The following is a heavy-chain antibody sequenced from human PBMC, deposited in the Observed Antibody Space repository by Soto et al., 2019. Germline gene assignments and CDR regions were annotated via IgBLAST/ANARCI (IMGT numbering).Heavy chain of an antibody. CDR2: IYHSGST. Sequence: QVQLQESGPGLVKPSETMSLTCVVSGGSISSSQWWSWVRQSPGKGLEWIGEIYHSGSTNYRPSLQSRVIPSLDNSKNHFSLNLTSVTAADTAVYYCATREGLPDPFDIWGQGTMVTVSS. CDR1: GGSISSSQW. CDR3: ATREGLPDPFDI. V-gene: IGHV4-4*02. J-gene: IGHJ3*02. D-gene: IGHD1-26*01.